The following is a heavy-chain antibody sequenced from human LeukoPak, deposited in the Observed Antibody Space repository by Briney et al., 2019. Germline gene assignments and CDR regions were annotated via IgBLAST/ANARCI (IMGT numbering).Heavy chain of an antibody. Sequence: SETLSLTXAVYGGSFSGYYWSWIRQAPGKGLEWIGEINHSGSTNYNPSLKSRVTISVDTSKNQFSLKLSSVTAADTAVYYCARGRLGYYGSGSYHKGFDPWGQGTLVTVSS. D-gene: IGHD3-10*01. CDR3: ARGRLGYYGSGSYHKGFDP. J-gene: IGHJ5*02. CDR2: INHSGST. CDR1: GGSFSGYY. V-gene: IGHV4-34*01.